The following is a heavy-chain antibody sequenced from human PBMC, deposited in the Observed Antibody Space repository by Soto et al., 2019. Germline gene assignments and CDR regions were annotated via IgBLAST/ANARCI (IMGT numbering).Heavy chain of an antibody. CDR1: GFTFSSYA. V-gene: IGHV3-23*01. D-gene: IGHD3-10*01. J-gene: IGHJ4*02. Sequence: PGGSLRLSCAASGFTFSSYAMSWVRQAPGKGLEWVSVISGSCCSIYYADSVKGRFTISRDNSKNTLYLQMNSLRAEDTAVYYCAKDYYYGSGPIDYWGQGTRVTVSS. CDR3: AKDYYYGSGPIDY. CDR2: ISGSCCSI.